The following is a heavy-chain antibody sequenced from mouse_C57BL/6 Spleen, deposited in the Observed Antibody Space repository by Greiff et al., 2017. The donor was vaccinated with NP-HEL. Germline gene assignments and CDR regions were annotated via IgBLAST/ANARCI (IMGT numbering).Heavy chain of an antibody. V-gene: IGHV1-69*01. Sequence: QVQLQQSGAELVMPGASVKLSCKASGYTFTSYWMHWVKQRPGQGLEWIGEIDPSDSYTNYNQKFKGKSTLTVDKSSSTAYMQLSSLTSEDSAVYYCARDPGRDYFDYWGQGTTLTVSS. CDR1: GYTFTSYW. CDR2: IDPSDSYT. J-gene: IGHJ2*01. CDR3: ARDPGRDYFDY. D-gene: IGHD3-3*01.